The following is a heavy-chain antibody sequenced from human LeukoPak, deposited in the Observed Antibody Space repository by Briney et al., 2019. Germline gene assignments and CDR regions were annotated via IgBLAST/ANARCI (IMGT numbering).Heavy chain of an antibody. D-gene: IGHD1-7*01. CDR1: GGSISSSSYY. CDR3: ARQNYGGWFDP. CDR2: IYYSGST. V-gene: IGHV4-39*01. Sequence: PSETQSLTCTVSGGSISSSSYYWGWIRQPPGKGLEWIGSIYYSGSTYYNPSLKSRVTISVDTSKNQFSLKLSSVTAADTAVYYCARQNYGGWFDPWGQGTLVTVSS. J-gene: IGHJ5*02.